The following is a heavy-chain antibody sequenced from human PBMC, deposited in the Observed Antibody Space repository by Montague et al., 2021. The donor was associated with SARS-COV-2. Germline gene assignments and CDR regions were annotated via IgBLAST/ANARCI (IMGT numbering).Heavy chain of an antibody. CDR1: GGSVSRNSYY. D-gene: IGHD6-13*01. CDR2: IHYSGNT. CDR3: ARAEEYSSSWYYFDY. Sequence: SETRSLTCTVSGGSVSRNSYYWSWIRQPPGKGLEWLGYIHYSGNTNYNPSLKSRVTISVDTSKNQFSLKLNSVTAADTAFYYCARAEEYSSSWYYFDYWGQGALVTVSS. V-gene: IGHV4-61*01. J-gene: IGHJ4*02.